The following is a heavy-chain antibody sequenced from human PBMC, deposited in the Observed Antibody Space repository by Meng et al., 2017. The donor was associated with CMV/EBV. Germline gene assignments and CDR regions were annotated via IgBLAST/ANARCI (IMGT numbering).Heavy chain of an antibody. CDR3: AKDQGRYNWNGVDY. CDR1: GFTFSSYG. Sequence: GGSLRLSCAASGFTFSSYGMHWVRQAPGKGLEWVAVIWYGGSNKYYADSVKGRFTISRDNSKNTLYLQMNSLRAEDTAVYYCAKDQGRYNWNGVDYWGQGTLVTVSS. CDR2: IWYGGSNK. J-gene: IGHJ4*02. D-gene: IGHD1-20*01. V-gene: IGHV3-33*06.